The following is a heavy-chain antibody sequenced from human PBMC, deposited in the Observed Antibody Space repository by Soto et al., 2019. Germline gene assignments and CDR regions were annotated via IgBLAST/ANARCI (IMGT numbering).Heavy chain of an antibody. Sequence: GGSLRLSCAASGFTFSTYAMTWVRQAPGKGLEWVSALSGNSGTTYSADSVKGRFTISRDNSRNTLCLQMSSLRAEDTALYFCAKGSKFTIFSPNDYWGQGTLVTVSS. CDR1: GFTFSTYA. CDR3: AKGSKFTIFSPNDY. V-gene: IGHV3-23*01. CDR2: LSGNSGTT. J-gene: IGHJ4*02. D-gene: IGHD3-3*01.